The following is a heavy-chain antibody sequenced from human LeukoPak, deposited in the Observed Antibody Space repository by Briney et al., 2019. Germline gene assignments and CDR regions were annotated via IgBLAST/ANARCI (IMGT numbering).Heavy chain of an antibody. CDR3: ARLRTAAYYYGMDV. CDR2: IYYCGST. J-gene: IGHJ6*02. V-gene: IGHV4-59*08. CDR1: GGSIRSYY. Sequence: SETLSLTFIVSGGSIRSYYWSWIRPPPGKGLEWIGYIYYCGSTNYNPSLKTRVTISVDPSKNQFSLKLGSVTAADTAVYYFARLRTAAYYYGMDVGGQGTTVTVSS.